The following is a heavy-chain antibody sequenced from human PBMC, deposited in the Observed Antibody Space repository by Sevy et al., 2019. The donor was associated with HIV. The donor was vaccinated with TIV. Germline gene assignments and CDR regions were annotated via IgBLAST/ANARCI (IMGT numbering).Heavy chain of an antibody. CDR3: TRWKAAQSIFDY. Sequence: GGSLRLSCTASGFTFGDYCMSWVRQAPGKGLEWVAFLKSDVYGGTVDHAASVRGKFVISRDDSKTIAYLQMNDLKTEDTGVYYCTRWKAAQSIFDYWGQGALVTVSS. D-gene: IGHD6-13*01. V-gene: IGHV3-49*04. J-gene: IGHJ4*02. CDR1: GFTFGDYC. CDR2: LKSDVYGGTV.